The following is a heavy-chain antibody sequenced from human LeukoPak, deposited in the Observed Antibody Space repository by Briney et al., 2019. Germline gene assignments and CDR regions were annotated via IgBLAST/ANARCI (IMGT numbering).Heavy chain of an antibody. CDR1: GFTFSNYG. J-gene: IGHJ4*02. V-gene: IGHV3-33*01. CDR2: IWYDGSKK. Sequence: GGSLRLSCAASGFTFSNYGMHWVRQAPGKGLEWVAVIWYDGSKKYHADSVKGRFTISRDNSKNTLNQQMNSLRVEDTAVYYCAAYYYDSSGYDLRFYWGQGTLVTVSS. D-gene: IGHD3-22*01. CDR3: AAYYYDSSGYDLRFY.